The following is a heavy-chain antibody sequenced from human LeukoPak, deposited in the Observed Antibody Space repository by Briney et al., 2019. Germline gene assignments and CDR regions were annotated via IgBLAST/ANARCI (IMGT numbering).Heavy chain of an antibody. J-gene: IGHJ4*02. CDR3: ARVVLDHI. Sequence: GGSLRLSCAASGFDFSKYTMSWVRQAPGKGLEWVSSISSGSRRIHYADSMRGRFTISRDNGKSSVYLQMHNLRVEDTATYFCARVVLDHIWGRRTLVTVSS. D-gene: IGHD6-6*01. V-gene: IGHV3-21*06. CDR1: GFDFSKYT. CDR2: ISSGSRRI.